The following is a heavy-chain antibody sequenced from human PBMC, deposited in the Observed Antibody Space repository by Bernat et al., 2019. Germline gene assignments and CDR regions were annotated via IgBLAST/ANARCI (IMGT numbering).Heavy chain of an antibody. J-gene: IGHJ4*02. Sequence: QVQLVESGGGVVQPGRSLRLSCAASGFTFSSYGMHWVRQAPGKGLEWVAVISYDGGNKYCADSVKGRFTISRDNSKNTLYLQMNSLRAEDTAVYYCAKDWTTVDYWGQGTLVTVSS. V-gene: IGHV3-30*18. CDR2: ISYDGGNK. CDR3: AKDWTTVDY. CDR1: GFTFSSYG. D-gene: IGHD4-17*01.